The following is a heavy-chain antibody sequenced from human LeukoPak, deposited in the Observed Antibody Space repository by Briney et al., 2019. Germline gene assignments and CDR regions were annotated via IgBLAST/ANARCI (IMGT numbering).Heavy chain of an antibody. CDR2: VYSSGSP. CDR1: GGSVNNGGYL. D-gene: IGHD6-25*01. Sequence: SETLSLTCTVSGGSVNNGGYLWNWIRQSPGKGLEWLGYVYSSGSPNYNPSLRSRVSMSVDTSKNQFSLKLSSVTAADTAVYYCASVSVSSAGYHFYYYGMDVWDKGTTVIVSS. V-gene: IGHV4-61*08. CDR3: ASVSVSSAGYHFYYYGMDV. J-gene: IGHJ6*04.